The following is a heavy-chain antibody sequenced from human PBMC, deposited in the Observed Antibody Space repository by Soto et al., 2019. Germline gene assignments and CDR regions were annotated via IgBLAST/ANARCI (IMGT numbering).Heavy chain of an antibody. Sequence: SVKVSCKASGGTFSSYTISWVRQAPGQGLEWMGRIIPILGIANYAQKFQGRVTITADKSTSTAYMELSSLRSEDTAVYYCARGRGNGDYGYYYYMDVWGKGTTVTVSS. CDR2: IIPILGIA. D-gene: IGHD4-17*01. CDR3: ARGRGNGDYGYYYYMDV. V-gene: IGHV1-69*02. CDR1: GGTFSSYT. J-gene: IGHJ6*03.